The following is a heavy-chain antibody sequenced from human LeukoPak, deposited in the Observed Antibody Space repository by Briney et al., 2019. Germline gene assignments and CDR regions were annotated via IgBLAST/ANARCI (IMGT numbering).Heavy chain of an antibody. J-gene: IGHJ4*02. Sequence: GSLRLSCAASGFTFSSYAMSWVRQAPGKGLEWVSAISGSGGSTYYADSVKGRFTISRDNSKNTLYLQMNSLRAEDTAVYYCARGSYSSSWYWVDYWGQGTLVTVSS. CDR2: ISGSGGST. CDR1: GFTFSSYA. D-gene: IGHD6-13*01. V-gene: IGHV3-23*01. CDR3: ARGSYSSSWYWVDY.